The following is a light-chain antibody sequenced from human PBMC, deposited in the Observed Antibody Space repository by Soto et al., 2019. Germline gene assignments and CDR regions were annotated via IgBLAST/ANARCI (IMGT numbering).Light chain of an antibody. J-gene: IGKJ4*01. CDR2: GAS. V-gene: IGKV3-20*01. Sequence: EIVLTQSPGTLSLSPGERATLSCRARQSVSSSYLAWYQQKPGQAPRLLIYGASSRATGIPDRFSGSGSGTDFTLTISRLEPADFAVYYCQQYGSSRLTFGGGTTVEIK. CDR1: QSVSSSY. CDR3: QQYGSSRLT.